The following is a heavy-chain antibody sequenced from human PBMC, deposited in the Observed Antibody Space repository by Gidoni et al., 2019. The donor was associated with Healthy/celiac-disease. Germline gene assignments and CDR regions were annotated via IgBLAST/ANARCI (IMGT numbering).Heavy chain of an antibody. Sequence: EVQLVPSGAEVKKPGESLKISCKGSGYSFTSYWIGWVRQMPGKGLEWMGIIYPGDSDTRYSPSSQGQGTISADKSISTAYLQWSSLKASDTAMYYCARRGTTVINAIWYYYGMDVWGQGTTVTVSS. V-gene: IGHV5-51*03. J-gene: IGHJ6*02. CDR2: IYPGDSDT. D-gene: IGHD4-17*01. CDR1: GYSFTSYW. CDR3: ARRGTTVINAIWYYYGMDV.